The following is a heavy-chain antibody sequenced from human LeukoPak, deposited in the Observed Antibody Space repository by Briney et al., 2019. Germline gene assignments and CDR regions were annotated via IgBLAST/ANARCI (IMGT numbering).Heavy chain of an antibody. J-gene: IGHJ4*02. Sequence: ASVKVSCKASGYTFTGYCMHWVRQAPGQGLEWMGRINPNSGGTNYAQKFQGRVTMTRDTSISTAYMELSRLRSDDTAVYYCARVRYSGYDPEPFDYWGQGTLVTVSS. CDR2: INPNSGGT. CDR3: ARVRYSGYDPEPFDY. CDR1: GYTFTGYC. V-gene: IGHV1-2*06. D-gene: IGHD5-12*01.